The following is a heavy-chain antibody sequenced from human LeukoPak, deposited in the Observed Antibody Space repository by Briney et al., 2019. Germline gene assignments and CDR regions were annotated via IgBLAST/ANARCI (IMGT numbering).Heavy chain of an antibody. J-gene: IGHJ3*02. D-gene: IGHD3-22*01. CDR1: GFTFSDYY. CDR2: ISSSGSTI. Sequence: GGSLRLSCAASGFTFSDYYISWIRQAPGKGLEWVSYISSSGSTIYYADSVKGRFTISRDNAKNSLYLQMNSLRAEDTAMYYCARGGYYYDSSGYMEAFDMWGQGTMATASS. CDR3: ARGGYYYDSSGYMEAFDM. V-gene: IGHV3-11*01.